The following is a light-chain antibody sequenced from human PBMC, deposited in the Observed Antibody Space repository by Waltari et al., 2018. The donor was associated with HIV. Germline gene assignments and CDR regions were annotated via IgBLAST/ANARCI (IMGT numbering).Light chain of an antibody. CDR1: SSNIGTSNY. J-gene: IGLJ3*02. CDR2: EVT. CDR3: NSFTNSGTLE. V-gene: IGLV2-14*01. Sequence: QSALTQPASVSGSPGQSLTISCTGASSNIGTSNYVSWYLQRPGKAPQLIIYEVTNRPSGVSDRFSGSKSGNTASLTISRLQPEDEAVYFCNSFTNSGTLEFGGGTKLTVL.